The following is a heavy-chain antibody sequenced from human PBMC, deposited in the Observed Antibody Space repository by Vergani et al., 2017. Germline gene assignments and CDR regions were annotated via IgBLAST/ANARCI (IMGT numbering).Heavy chain of an antibody. J-gene: IGHJ4*02. D-gene: IGHD1-26*01. CDR2: INPNSGGT. Sequence: QVQLVQSGAEVKKPGASVKVSCKASGYTFTGYYMHWVRQAPGQGLEWMGWINPNSGGTNYAQKFQGRVTMTRDTSISTAYMELSRLRSDDTAVYYCAKDWYSGSYWEFFDYWGQGTLVTVSS. CDR3: AKDWYSGSYWEFFDY. V-gene: IGHV1-2*02. CDR1: GYTFTGYY.